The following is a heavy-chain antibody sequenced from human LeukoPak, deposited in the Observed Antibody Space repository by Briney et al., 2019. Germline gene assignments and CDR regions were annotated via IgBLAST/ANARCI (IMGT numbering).Heavy chain of an antibody. CDR2: IKQDGSDQ. V-gene: IGHV3-7*03. CDR3: ARGPSDDSNLYYYSYMDV. Sequence: PGGSLRLSCAASGFTFTNYWMSWVRQAPGKGLEWVATIKQDGSDQYYVDSVKGRFSISRDNAKNSLYLQMNSLRAEDTAVYYCARGPSDDSNLYYYSYMDVWGKGTTVTVSS. J-gene: IGHJ6*03. CDR1: GFTFTNYW. D-gene: IGHD2-21*02.